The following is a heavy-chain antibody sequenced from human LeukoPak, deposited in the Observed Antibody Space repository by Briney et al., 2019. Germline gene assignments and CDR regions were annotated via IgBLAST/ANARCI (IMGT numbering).Heavy chain of an antibody. D-gene: IGHD6-13*01. V-gene: IGHV3-53*01. J-gene: IGHJ6*03. CDR1: GFTVSSNY. CDR2: IYSGGST. CDR3: AKEYSSTPYYMDV. Sequence: GGSLRLSCAASGFTVSSNYMSWVRQAPGKGLEWVSVIYSGGSTYYADSVKGRFTISRDKSKNTLYLQMNSLRAEDTAVYYCAKEYSSTPYYMDVWGKGTTVTVSS.